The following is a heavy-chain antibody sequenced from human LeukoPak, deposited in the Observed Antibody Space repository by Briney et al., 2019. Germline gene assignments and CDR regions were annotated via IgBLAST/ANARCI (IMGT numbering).Heavy chain of an antibody. V-gene: IGHV3-7*04. CDR1: GFDFSNYW. CDR2: IKQDGSEK. CDR3: ARSSGWLNDY. D-gene: IGHD6-19*01. J-gene: IGHJ4*02. Sequence: GGSLRLSCAASGFDFSNYWMNWVRQAPGKGLEWVANIKQDGSEKYYVDSVKGRFTISRDDAKNSLYLQMNSLRAEDTAFYDCARSSGWLNDYWGQGTLVTVSS.